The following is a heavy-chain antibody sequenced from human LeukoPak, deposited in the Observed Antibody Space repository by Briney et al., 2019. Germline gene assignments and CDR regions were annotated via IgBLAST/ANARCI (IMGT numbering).Heavy chain of an antibody. J-gene: IGHJ6*02. Sequence: ASVKVSCKASGGTFSSYAISWVRQAPGQGLEWMGGIIPIFGTANYAQKFQGRVTITADESTSTAYMELSSLRSEDTAVYYCARDFRGGYYYYYYGMDVWGQGTTVTVSS. D-gene: IGHD3-16*01. CDR1: GGTFSSYA. CDR2: IIPIFGTA. V-gene: IGHV1-69*13. CDR3: ARDFRGGYYYYYYGMDV.